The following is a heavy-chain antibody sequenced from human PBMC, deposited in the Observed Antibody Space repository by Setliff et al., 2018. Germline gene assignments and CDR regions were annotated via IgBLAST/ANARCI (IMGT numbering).Heavy chain of an antibody. CDR3: ARAGVAAAGRKGVFEY. D-gene: IGHD6-13*01. Sequence: ASVKVSCKASGYSFTSYYMYWVRQAPGQGLEWMGTINPGGGSASIVEQFQGRLTMTRDTSTSTIYMEFSSLRSDDTAVYYCARAGVAAAGRKGVFEYWGQGTLVTVSS. CDR2: INPGGGSA. J-gene: IGHJ4*02. CDR1: GYSFTSYY. V-gene: IGHV1-46*01.